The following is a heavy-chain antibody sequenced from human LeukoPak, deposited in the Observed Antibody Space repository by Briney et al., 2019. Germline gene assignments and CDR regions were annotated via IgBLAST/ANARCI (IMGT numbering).Heavy chain of an antibody. CDR2: INHSGST. J-gene: IGHJ4*02. V-gene: IGHV4-34*01. CDR3: ARGGGAAAGSSLAGY. D-gene: IGHD6-13*01. CDR1: GGSVSGYY. Sequence: SETLSLTCAVYGGSVSGYYWSWVRQPPGKGLEWIGEINHSGSTNYNPSLKSRVTISVDTSKNQFSLKLSSVTAADTAVYYCARGGGAAAGSSLAGYWGQGTLVTVSS.